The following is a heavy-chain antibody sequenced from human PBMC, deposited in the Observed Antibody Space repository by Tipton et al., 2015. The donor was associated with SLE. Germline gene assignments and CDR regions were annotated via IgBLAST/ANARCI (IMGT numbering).Heavy chain of an antibody. Sequence: TLSLTCTVSGGSISSHYWSWIRQPPGKGLEWIGYIYYTGGTNYNLSLESRVTISVDTSKYQFSLKLTSVTAADTAVYYCTRQGTYYDFWSGFYPINDYWGQGTLVTVSS. CDR1: GGSISSHY. CDR3: TRQGTYYDFWSGFYPINDY. J-gene: IGHJ4*02. V-gene: IGHV4-59*08. CDR2: IYYTGGT. D-gene: IGHD3-3*01.